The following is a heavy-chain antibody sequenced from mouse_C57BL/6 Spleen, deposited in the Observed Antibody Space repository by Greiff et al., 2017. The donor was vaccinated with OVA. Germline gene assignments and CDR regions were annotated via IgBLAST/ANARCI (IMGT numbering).Heavy chain of an antibody. CDR3: ARQTGYGSSHFDY. D-gene: IGHD1-1*01. V-gene: IGHV5-17*01. J-gene: IGHJ2*01. CDR2: ISSGSSTI. CDR1: GFTFSDYG. Sequence: EVQRVESGGGLVKPGGSLKLSCAASGFTFSDYGMHWVRQAPEKGLEWVAYISSGSSTIYYADTVKGRFTISRDNAKNTLFLQMTSLRSEDTDMYYCARQTGYGSSHFDYWGQGTTLTVSS.